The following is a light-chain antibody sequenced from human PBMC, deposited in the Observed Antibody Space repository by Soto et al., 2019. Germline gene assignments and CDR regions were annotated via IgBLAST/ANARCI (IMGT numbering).Light chain of an antibody. CDR3: QQSFGAPRT. J-gene: IGKJ1*01. CDR2: GAY. V-gene: IGKV1-39*01. CDR1: QSISTY. Sequence: DIQMTQSPSSLSASLGDRVTVTCRASQSISTYLNWFQQRPGKAPKLLIYGAYTLQDGVPSRFSGSGSETEFTLIISSLQPEDFATYCCQQSFGAPRTFGQGTRVDIK.